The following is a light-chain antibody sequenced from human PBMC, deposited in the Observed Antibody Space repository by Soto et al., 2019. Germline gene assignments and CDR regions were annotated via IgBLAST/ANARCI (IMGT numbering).Light chain of an antibody. J-gene: IGKJ1*01. Sequence: EIVLTQSPATLSVSPGERATLSCRASQSVRSNLAWYQQKPGQAPRLLIYGAFNRATGIPARFSGSGSGTDFTLTISSLQSEDFAVYYCQQHGNWPQTFGHGTKVEIK. CDR2: GAF. V-gene: IGKV3-11*01. CDR3: QQHGNWPQT. CDR1: QSVRSN.